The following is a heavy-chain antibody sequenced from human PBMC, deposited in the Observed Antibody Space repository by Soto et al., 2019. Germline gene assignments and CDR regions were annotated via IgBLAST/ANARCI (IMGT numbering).Heavy chain of an antibody. CDR3: ARGQRFSDWFDP. CDR2: IYSSGST. CDR1: GGAISTYY. V-gene: IGHV4-4*07. J-gene: IGHJ5*02. Sequence: TLSLTCNVSGGAISTYYWTWIRQPAGKGLEWIGRIYSSGSTKYNPSLQSRVTMSLDTSNNQFSLRLTSVTAADTAVYYCARGQRFSDWFDPWGQGTLVTVSS. D-gene: IGHD3-3*01.